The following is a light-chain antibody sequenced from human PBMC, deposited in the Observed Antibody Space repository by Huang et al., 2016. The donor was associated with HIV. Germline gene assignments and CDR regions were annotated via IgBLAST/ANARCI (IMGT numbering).Light chain of an antibody. CDR2: LGS. Sequence: DIVMTQSPLSLPVTPGEPATISCRSSQSLLHSTGYNDLDWYLQKPGQSPTLLIYLGSNRASGVPDRFSGSGAGTDFTLKISRVEAEDVGVYYCMQALQPPPTFGQGTKVEIK. CDR1: QSLLHSTGYND. J-gene: IGKJ1*01. V-gene: IGKV2-28*01. CDR3: MQALQPPPT.